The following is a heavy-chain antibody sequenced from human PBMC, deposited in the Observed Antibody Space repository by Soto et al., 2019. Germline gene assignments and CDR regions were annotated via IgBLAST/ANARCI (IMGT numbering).Heavy chain of an antibody. Sequence: GELQQWGTGLLKPSETLSLNCSVYGGSSRAYHWSWIRQSPGEGLEWIGEFSYSGSLNYNPSLKVRTAVSLDTSTNHFSLTMTSVTAADTAVFFCAGGPRYWSFALWGRGTLVTVS. D-gene: IGHD1-20*01. CDR2: FSYSGSL. V-gene: IGHV4-34*01. CDR1: GGSSRAYH. J-gene: IGHJ2*01. CDR3: AGGPRYWSFAL.